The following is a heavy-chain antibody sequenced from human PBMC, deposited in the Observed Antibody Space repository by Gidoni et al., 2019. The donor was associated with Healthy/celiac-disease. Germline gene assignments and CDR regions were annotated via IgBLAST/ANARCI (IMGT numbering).Heavy chain of an antibody. Sequence: QLQLQESGPGLVKPSETLSLTCTVSGGSISSSRYYWGWIRQPPGKGLEWIGSIYYSGSTYYNPSLKSRVTISVDTSKNQFSLKLSSVTAADTAVYYCARVQRGYSYGYGGWFDPWGQGTLVTVSS. J-gene: IGHJ5*02. CDR1: GGSISSSRYY. CDR3: ARVQRGYSYGYGGWFDP. CDR2: IYYSGST. D-gene: IGHD5-18*01. V-gene: IGHV4-39*07.